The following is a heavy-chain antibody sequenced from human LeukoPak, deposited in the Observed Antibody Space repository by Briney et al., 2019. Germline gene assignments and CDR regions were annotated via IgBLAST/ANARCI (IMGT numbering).Heavy chain of an antibody. D-gene: IGHD1-7*01. CDR2: FDPEDGET. J-gene: IGHJ4*02. CDR1: GYTLTELS. CDR3: ATAGITGTFDY. V-gene: IGHV1-24*01. Sequence: ASVNVSFTFSGYTLTELSMHWVRQAPGKGLEWMGGFDPEDGETIYSQKFQGRVTMTEDTSTDTAYMELSSLRSDDTAVYYCATAGITGTFDYWGQGTLVTVSS.